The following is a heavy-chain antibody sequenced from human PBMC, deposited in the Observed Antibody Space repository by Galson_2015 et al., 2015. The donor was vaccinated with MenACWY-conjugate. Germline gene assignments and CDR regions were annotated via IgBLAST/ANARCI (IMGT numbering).Heavy chain of an antibody. D-gene: IGHD5-12*01. Sequence: SLRLSCAASGFTFSSYWMHWVRQAPGKGLAWVSRINSDGSIGTYADSVKGRFTISRDNAKNTLYLQMDSLRADDTAVYYCTRVGGYDRPGGDYWGQEPWSPSPQ. CDR2: INSDGSIG. CDR1: GFTFSSYW. V-gene: IGHV3-74*01. CDR3: TRVGGYDRPGGDY. J-gene: IGHJ4*01.